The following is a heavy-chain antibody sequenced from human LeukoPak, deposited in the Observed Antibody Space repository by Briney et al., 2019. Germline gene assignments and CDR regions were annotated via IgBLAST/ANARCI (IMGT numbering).Heavy chain of an antibody. CDR2: ISAYNGYT. Sequence: ASVKVSCKASGYTFTSYGISWVRQAPGQGLEWMGWISAYNGYTNYAQKLQGRVTMTTDTSTSTAYMELRSLRSDDTAVYYCARVYYPYNWFDPWGQGTLVTVSS. V-gene: IGHV1-18*01. CDR1: GYTFTSYG. D-gene: IGHD3-10*01. J-gene: IGHJ5*02. CDR3: ARVYYPYNWFDP.